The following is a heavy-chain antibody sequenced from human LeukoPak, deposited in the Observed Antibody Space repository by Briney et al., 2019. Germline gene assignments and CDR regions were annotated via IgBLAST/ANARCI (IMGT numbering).Heavy chain of an antibody. CDR2: ISSISSYI. CDR1: GFSFSSYS. Sequence: KPGGSLRLSCAAPGFSFSSYSMNWVRQAPGKGLDWVSSISSISSYIYYADSVKDRFTISKDNAKNSLYLQMNSLRAEDTAVYYCASRIAVAGTAPDYWGQGTLATVSS. J-gene: IGHJ4*02. V-gene: IGHV3-21*01. CDR3: ASRIAVAGTAPDY. D-gene: IGHD6-19*01.